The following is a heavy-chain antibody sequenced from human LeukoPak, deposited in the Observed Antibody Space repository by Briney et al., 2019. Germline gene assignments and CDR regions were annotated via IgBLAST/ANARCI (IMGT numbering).Heavy chain of an antibody. V-gene: IGHV3-23*01. Sequence: GGSLRLSCAASGFTFSSYAMSWVRQAPGKGLEWVSAISGSGGSTYYADSVKGRFTISRDNSKNTLYLQMNSPRAEDTAVYYCAKGTYRSSTSCFPTGYWGQGTLVTVSS. D-gene: IGHD2-2*01. CDR1: GFTFSSYA. CDR3: AKGTYRSSTSCFPTGY. J-gene: IGHJ4*02. CDR2: ISGSGGST.